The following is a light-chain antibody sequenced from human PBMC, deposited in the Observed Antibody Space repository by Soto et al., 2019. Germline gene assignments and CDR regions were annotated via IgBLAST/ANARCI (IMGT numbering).Light chain of an antibody. Sequence: QSALTQPASVSGSPGQSITISCSGTSSDVGSYNLVSWYQQHPGKVPKFMIYEGSKRPSGVSNRFSGSKSGNTASLTISGLQAEDEADYYCCSYAGSGTLLFGGGTKLTVL. J-gene: IGLJ2*01. V-gene: IGLV2-23*01. CDR3: CSYAGSGTLL. CDR2: EGS. CDR1: SSDVGSYNL.